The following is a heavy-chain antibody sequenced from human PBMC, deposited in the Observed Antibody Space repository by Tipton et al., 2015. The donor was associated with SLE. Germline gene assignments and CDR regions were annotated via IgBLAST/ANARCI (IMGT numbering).Heavy chain of an antibody. D-gene: IGHD3-3*01. CDR3: ARVSKVCLAWLPYWHPCDP. CDR2: ISHSGST. Sequence: TLSLTCIVSGGSISSSPYYWGWIRQPPGKGLEWIGEISHSGSTNYNPSLKSRLTLLVDTSKNQFSLKVRSVTAADTAVYYCARVSKVCLAWLPYWHPCDPWGQATLVTVSS. CDR1: GGSISSSPYY. V-gene: IGHV4-39*07. J-gene: IGHJ5*02.